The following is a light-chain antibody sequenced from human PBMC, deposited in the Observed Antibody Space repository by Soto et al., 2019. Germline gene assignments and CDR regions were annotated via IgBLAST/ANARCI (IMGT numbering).Light chain of an antibody. CDR3: GTWDTSLSAFYV. J-gene: IGLJ1*01. V-gene: IGLV1-51*01. CDR2: DNT. Sequence: QSVLTQPPSVSAAPGQKVTISCTGSRSNIGNNYVSWYQHLPGTAPKLLIFDNTKRPSGIPDRFSAFKSGTSATLDIAGLQTGDEADYYCGTWDTSLSAFYVFGTGTKVTVL. CDR1: RSNIGNNY.